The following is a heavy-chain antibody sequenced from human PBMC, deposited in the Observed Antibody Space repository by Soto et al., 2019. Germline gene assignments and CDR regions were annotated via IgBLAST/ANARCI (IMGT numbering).Heavy chain of an antibody. V-gene: IGHV4-59*01. J-gene: IGHJ5*02. CDR1: GGSISSYY. CDR2: IYYSGST. Sequence: QVQLQESGPGLVKPSETLSLTCTVSGGSISSYYWSWIRQPPGKGLEWLGYIYYSGSTNYNPSSKNRVTISVDKSKNQFSLKLSSVTAADTAVYYCARRYSSRWYGMWFDPWGQGTLVTVSS. D-gene: IGHD6-13*01. CDR3: ARRYSSRWYGMWFDP.